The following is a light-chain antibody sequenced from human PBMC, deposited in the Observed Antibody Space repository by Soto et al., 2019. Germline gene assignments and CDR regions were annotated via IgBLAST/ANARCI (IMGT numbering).Light chain of an antibody. Sequence: EIVLTQSPGTLSLSPGERATLSCRASQSVSSNYLAWYQQKRGQAPRLLIYGASSRATGIPTRFSGSGSGTNVTLTISRLEPQDFAVYYRQQYDTSPRTFGQGTKVEI. CDR1: QSVSSNY. CDR3: QQYDTSPRT. V-gene: IGKV3-20*01. CDR2: GAS. J-gene: IGKJ1*01.